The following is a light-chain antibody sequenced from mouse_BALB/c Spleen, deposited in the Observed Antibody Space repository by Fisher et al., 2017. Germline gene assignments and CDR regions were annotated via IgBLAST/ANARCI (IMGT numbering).Light chain of an antibody. V-gene: IGKV4-74*01. CDR1: SSVSSSY. J-gene: IGKJ5*01. CDR2: STS. CDR3: QQWSGYPLT. Sequence: IVITQSPAIMSASLGERVTMTCTASSSVSSSYLHWYQQKPGSSPKLLIYSTSNLASGVPSRFSGSGSGTSYSLTISSMEAEDAATYYCQQWSGYPLTFGAGTKLELK.